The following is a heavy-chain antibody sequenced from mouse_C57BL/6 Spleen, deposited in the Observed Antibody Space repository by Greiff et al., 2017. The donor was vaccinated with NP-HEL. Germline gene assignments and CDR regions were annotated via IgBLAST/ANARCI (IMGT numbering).Heavy chain of an antibody. CDR1: GFSLTSYG. D-gene: IGHD2-3*01. V-gene: IGHV2-2*01. CDR2: IWSGGST. J-gene: IGHJ4*01. Sequence: VKVVESGPGLVQPSQSLSITCTVSGFSLTSYGVHWVRQSPGKGLEWLGVIWSGGSTDYNAAFISRLSISKDNSKSQVFFKMNSLQADDTAIYYCARKRGGYYPYAMDYWGQGTSVTVSS. CDR3: ARKRGGYYPYAMDY.